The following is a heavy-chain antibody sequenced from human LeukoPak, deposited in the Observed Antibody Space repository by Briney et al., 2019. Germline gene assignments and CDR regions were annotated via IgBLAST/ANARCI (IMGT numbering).Heavy chain of an antibody. J-gene: IGHJ3*01. CDR3: ARCTASCYANAFDV. V-gene: IGHV3-23*01. Sequence: PGGSLRLSCATSGFTFNNNAMSWVRQAPGKGLEWASAINGGGDATEYAGSVKGRFTISRDNSKNTLYLQMNSLRPDDTAVYYCARCTASCYANAFDVWGQGTLLTVSS. CDR1: GFTFNNNA. D-gene: IGHD2-2*01. CDR2: INGGGDAT.